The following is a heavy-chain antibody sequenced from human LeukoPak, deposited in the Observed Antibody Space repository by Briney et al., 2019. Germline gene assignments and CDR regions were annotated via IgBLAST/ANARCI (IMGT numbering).Heavy chain of an antibody. CDR2: ISGSGGST. Sequence: GGSLRLSCAASGFTFSSYAMSWVRQAPGKGLEWVSAISGSGGSTYYADSVKGRFTISRDNSKNTLYLQMNSLRAEDTAVYYCAWSSGYDLGGIDYWGQGTLVTVSS. CDR1: GFTFSSYA. J-gene: IGHJ4*02. D-gene: IGHD5-12*01. V-gene: IGHV3-23*01. CDR3: AWSSGYDLGGIDY.